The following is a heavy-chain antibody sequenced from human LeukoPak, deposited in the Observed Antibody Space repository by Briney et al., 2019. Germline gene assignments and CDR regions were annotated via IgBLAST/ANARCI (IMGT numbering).Heavy chain of an antibody. Sequence: GGPVRLSCAASGFTFGSYPMAWLRQAPGSGLVCVAIIGSSGATTYYADSVKGRFTISRDNTKETLSLQLNSLRAEDSAVYYCAKSAGIPTRGIDYWGQGTLVTVPS. CDR1: GFTFGSYP. D-gene: IGHD2-21*01. J-gene: IGHJ4*02. CDR3: AKSAGIPTRGIDY. CDR2: IGSSGATT. V-gene: IGHV3-23*01.